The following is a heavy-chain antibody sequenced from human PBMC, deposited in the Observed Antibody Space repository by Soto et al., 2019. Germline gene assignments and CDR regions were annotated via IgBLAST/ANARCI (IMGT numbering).Heavy chain of an antibody. V-gene: IGHV2-5*02. CDR3: AHTTGYYGMDV. CDR2: IYWDDDK. J-gene: IGHJ6*02. CDR1: GFSLSTSGVG. Sequence: QITLKESGPTLVKPTQTVTLTCTFSGFSLSTSGVGVGWIRQPPGKALEWLALIYWDDDKRYSPSLKSRLTIPKDTSKTQVVLTMTNMDPVDTATYYCAHTTGYYGMDVWGQGTTVTVSS.